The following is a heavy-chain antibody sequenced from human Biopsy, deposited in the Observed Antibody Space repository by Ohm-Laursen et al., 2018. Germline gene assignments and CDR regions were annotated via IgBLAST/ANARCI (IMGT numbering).Heavy chain of an antibody. CDR3: ARGDYFDSNGYFWFDP. CDR2: IFYRGST. Sequence: GTLSLTCAVSGGSISNNNYYWGWIRPPPGKGLEWIGSIFYRGSTHYKPSLKSRVNISVDTSKNQLSLKLNSVTAADTAVYYCARGDYFDSNGYFWFDPWGQGTLVTVSS. CDR1: GGSISNNNYY. D-gene: IGHD3-22*01. V-gene: IGHV4-39*07. J-gene: IGHJ5*02.